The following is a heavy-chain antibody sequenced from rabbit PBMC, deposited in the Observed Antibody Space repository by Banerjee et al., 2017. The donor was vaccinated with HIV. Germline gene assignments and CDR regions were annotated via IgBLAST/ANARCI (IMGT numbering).Heavy chain of an antibody. Sequence: QEQLEESGGGLVKPGGTLTLTCKASGFSFSSYDYMCWVRQAPGKGLEWIACIFTGSSASTYYATWAKGRFTISKTSSTTVTLQMTSLTAADTATYFCARDLAGVIGWNFNLWGQGTLVTVS. CDR2: IFTGSSAST. V-gene: IGHV1S45*01. D-gene: IGHD4-1*01. J-gene: IGHJ4*01. CDR1: GFSFSSYDY. CDR3: ARDLAGVIGWNFNL.